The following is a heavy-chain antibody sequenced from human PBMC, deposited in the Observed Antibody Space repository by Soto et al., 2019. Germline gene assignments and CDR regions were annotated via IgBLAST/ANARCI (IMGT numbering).Heavy chain of an antibody. J-gene: IGHJ4*02. CDR3: AKRAIGERFDD. Sequence: PETLSLTCTVSGGSISSSSYYWGWIRQPPGKGLEWIGSIYYSGSTYYNPSLKSRVTISVDTSKNQFSLKLSSVTAADTAVYDGAKRAIGERFDDWGQGTLVTVDS. V-gene: IGHV4-39*01. CDR1: GGSISSSSYY. CDR2: IYYSGST.